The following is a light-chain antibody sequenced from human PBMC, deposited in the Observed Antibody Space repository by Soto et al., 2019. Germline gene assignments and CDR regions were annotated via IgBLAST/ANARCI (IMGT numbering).Light chain of an antibody. CDR1: QSISSY. J-gene: IGKJ2*01. CDR3: QQSYNTPRT. CDR2: AAS. Sequence: DIQMTQSPSSLSASVGDRVTITCRASQSISSYLHWYQQRPGKAPKLLIYAASSLQSGVPSRFSGGGSGTDFTLTISSLQPEDFATYYCQQSYNTPRTFGQGTKVDIK. V-gene: IGKV1-39*01.